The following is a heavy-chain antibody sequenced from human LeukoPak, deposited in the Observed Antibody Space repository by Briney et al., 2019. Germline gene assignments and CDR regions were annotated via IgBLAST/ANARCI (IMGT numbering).Heavy chain of an antibody. CDR1: GFTFSSYS. CDR3: ASTSIDPSVSQLTNDY. V-gene: IGHV3-48*01. J-gene: IGHJ4*02. CDR2: ISSSSSTI. Sequence: GGSLRLSCAASGFTFSSYSMNWVRQAPGKGLEWVSYISSSSSTIYYADSVKGRFTISRDNAKNSLYLQMNSLRAEDTAVYYCASTSIDPSVSQLTNDYWGQGTLVTVSS. D-gene: IGHD3-9*01.